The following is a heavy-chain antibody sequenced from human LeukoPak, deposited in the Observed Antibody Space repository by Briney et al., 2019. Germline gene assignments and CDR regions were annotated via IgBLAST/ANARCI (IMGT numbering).Heavy chain of an antibody. J-gene: IGHJ5*02. D-gene: IGHD2-8*01. CDR2: IYYSGST. CDR1: GGSISSSSYY. Sequence: SETLSLTCTVSGGSISSSSYYWGWIRQPPGKGLEWIGSIYYSGSTYYNPSLKSRVTISVDKSKNQLSLILSSVTAADTAVYFCARNGEFCLDLWGQGTLVTVSS. V-gene: IGHV4-39*07. CDR3: ARNGEFCLDL.